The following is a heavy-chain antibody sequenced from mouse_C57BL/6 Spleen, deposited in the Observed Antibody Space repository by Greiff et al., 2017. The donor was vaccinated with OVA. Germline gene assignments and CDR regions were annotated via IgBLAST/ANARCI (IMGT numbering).Heavy chain of an antibody. J-gene: IGHJ2*01. CDR3: ARAYYDYDDYFDY. CDR2: IDPSDSET. CDR1: GYTFTSYW. Sequence: VQLQQPGAELVRPGSSVKLSCKASGYTFTSYWMHWVKQRPIQGLEWIGNIDPSDSETHYNQKFKDKATLTVDKSSSTAYMQLSSLTSEDSAVYYCARAYYDYDDYFDYWGQGTTLTVSS. V-gene: IGHV1-52*01. D-gene: IGHD2-4*01.